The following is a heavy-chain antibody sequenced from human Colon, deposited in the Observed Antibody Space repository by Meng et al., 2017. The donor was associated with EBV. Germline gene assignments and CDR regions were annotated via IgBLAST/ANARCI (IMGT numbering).Heavy chain of an antibody. J-gene: IGHJ4*02. D-gene: IGHD5-24*01. CDR3: ARGPSRWLQFSFDY. CDR2: IYYSGST. V-gene: IGHV4-31*03. CDR1: GGSIISGGYY. Sequence: HGELQVSAPGMVKTSQTLAITCTVSGGSIISGGYYWSWIRQHPGKGLEWIGYIYYSGSTYYNPSLKSRVTISIDTSKNQFSLKLSSVTAADTAVYYCARGPSRWLQFSFDYWGQGTLVTVSS.